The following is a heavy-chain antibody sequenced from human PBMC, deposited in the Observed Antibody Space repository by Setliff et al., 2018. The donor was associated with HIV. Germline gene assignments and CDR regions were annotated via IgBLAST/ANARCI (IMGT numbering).Heavy chain of an antibody. CDR1: GGTFSRHT. J-gene: IGHJ4*02. CDR3: VCRTVVAGKGLPPDS. Sequence: SVKVSCKSSGGTFSRHTISWVRQVPGQGLEWMGGIIPIFGTTNYAQNFQGRVSITADASTSTAYMELSSLRSEDTALFYCVCRTVVAGKGLPPDSWGQGTLVTVSS. D-gene: IGHD6-19*01. CDR2: IIPIFGTT. V-gene: IGHV1-69*13.